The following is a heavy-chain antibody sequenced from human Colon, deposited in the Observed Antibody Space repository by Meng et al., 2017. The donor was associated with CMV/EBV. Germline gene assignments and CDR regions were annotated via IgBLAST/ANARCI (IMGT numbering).Heavy chain of an antibody. V-gene: IGHV3-74*01. D-gene: IGHD2-15*01. CDR1: VFAFNSAW. CDR3: ARSGVLFALDY. CDR2: SNGDGTVT. J-gene: IGHJ4*02. Sequence: FCVVSVFAFNSAWMHWVRQDPGKGLVWLSQSNGDGTVTGYADSVRGRFTISRDNAKNTLYLQMSGLRAEDTAVYYCARSGVLFALDYWGQGTLVTVSS.